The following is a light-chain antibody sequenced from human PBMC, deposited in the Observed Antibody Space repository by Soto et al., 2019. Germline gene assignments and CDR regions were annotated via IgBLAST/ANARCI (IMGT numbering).Light chain of an antibody. CDR3: QQYNNWPPGT. J-gene: IGKJ1*01. V-gene: IGKV3-20*01. CDR1: QSISSSY. Sequence: EIVLTQSPGTLSLSPGERATLSCRASQSISSSYLAWYQQKPGQAPRLLIYGASSRATGIPDRFSGGGSGTDFTLTISSLQPEDFAVYYCQQYNNWPPGTFGQGTKVEIK. CDR2: GAS.